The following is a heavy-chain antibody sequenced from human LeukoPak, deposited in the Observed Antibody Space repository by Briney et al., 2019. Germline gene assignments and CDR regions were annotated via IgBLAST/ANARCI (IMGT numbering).Heavy chain of an antibody. J-gene: IGHJ6*03. CDR2: IYYSGST. CDR1: GGSISSYY. D-gene: IGHD6-6*01. CDR3: ARVDKLGYYYMDV. Sequence: PSETLSLTCTVSGGSISSYYWSWIRQPPGKGLEWIGYIYYSGSTNYNPSLKSRVTISVDTSKNQFSLKLSSVTAADTAVYYCARVDKLGYYYMDVWGKGTTVTISS. V-gene: IGHV4-59*01.